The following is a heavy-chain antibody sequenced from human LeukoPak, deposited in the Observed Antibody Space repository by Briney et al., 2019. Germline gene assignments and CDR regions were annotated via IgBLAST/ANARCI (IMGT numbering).Heavy chain of an antibody. V-gene: IGHV1-18*01. CDR3: ARLGYCSGGSCAYYYYGMDV. J-gene: IGHJ6*02. CDR2: ISAYNGNT. D-gene: IGHD2-15*01. CDR1: GCTFTSYG. Sequence: ASVKVSCKASGCTFTSYGISWVRQAPGQGLEWMGWISAYNGNTNYAQKLQGRVTMTTDTSTSTAYMEPRSLRSDDTAVYYCARLGYCSGGSCAYYYYGMDVWGQGTTVTVSS.